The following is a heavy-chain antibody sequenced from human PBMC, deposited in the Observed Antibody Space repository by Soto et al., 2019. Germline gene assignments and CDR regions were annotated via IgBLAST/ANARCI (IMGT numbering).Heavy chain of an antibody. CDR2: INANSGGT. CDR1: GYTFSDYY. J-gene: IGHJ4*02. D-gene: IGHD6-19*01. Sequence: QVQLVQSGAEVKKPGASVKVSCKATGYTFSDYYMHWVRQAPGQGLEWMGWINANSGGTTYAQKFQGRVTMTRDMSTSTAYMELSRLSSDDTAIYYCARLQIEVAGSNWGQGTLVTVSS. V-gene: IGHV1-2*02. CDR3: ARLQIEVAGSN.